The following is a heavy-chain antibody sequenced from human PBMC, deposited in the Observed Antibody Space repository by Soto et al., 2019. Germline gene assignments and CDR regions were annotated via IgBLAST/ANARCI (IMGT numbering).Heavy chain of an antibody. CDR3: ATMGTPATGLYFFDY. CDR1: GGSISSGNYY. CDR2: ISYSEST. Sequence: QVQLQESGPGLVKPSQTLSLTCTVSGGSISSGNYYWSWIRQPPGKGLEWIGFISYSESTYYSTSLKRRVAISVDTSTSQLSLNLSFVTAADTAVYYCATMGTPATGLYFFDYWGQGSLVTVSS. D-gene: IGHD2-15*01. V-gene: IGHV4-30-4*01. J-gene: IGHJ4*02.